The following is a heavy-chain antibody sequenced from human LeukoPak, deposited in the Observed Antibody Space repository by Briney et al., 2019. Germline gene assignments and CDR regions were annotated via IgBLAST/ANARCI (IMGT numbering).Heavy chain of an antibody. Sequence: PGGSLRLSCAASGFTFSSYEMNWVRQAPGKGLEWVSYISSSGSTIYYADSVKGRFSISRDNSKNTLFLQMNSLRVEDTAIYYCAKSISGWYNFDYWGRGTLVTVSS. CDR2: ISSSGSTI. D-gene: IGHD6-19*01. V-gene: IGHV3-48*03. CDR3: AKSISGWYNFDY. J-gene: IGHJ4*02. CDR1: GFTFSSYE.